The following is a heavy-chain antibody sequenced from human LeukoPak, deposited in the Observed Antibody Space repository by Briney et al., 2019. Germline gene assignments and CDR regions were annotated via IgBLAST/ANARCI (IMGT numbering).Heavy chain of an antibody. CDR2: INDDGRST. CDR1: GFTFSTYW. Sequence: GGSLRLSCAASGFTFSTYWMHWVRQAPGKGLVWVSRINDDGRSTSYADSVKGRFAISRDNAKNTLYLQLNSLRVEDTAVYYCARDFDYWGQGTLVTVSS. V-gene: IGHV3-74*01. CDR3: ARDFDY. J-gene: IGHJ4*02.